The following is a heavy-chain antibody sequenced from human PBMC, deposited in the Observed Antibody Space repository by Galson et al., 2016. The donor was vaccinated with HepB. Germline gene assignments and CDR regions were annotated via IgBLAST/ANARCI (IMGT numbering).Heavy chain of an antibody. CDR1: GYTFITYY. J-gene: IGHJ3*02. Sequence: SVKVSCKASGYTFITYYMHWVRQAPGQGLEWMGIINPSGGSTRYGLRFQGRLTMTRDTSTRTVYMELSSLRSEDTAVYYCARVRDSRSDTNEAFDIWGQGTMVTVSS. V-gene: IGHV1-46*01. CDR3: ARVRDSRSDTNEAFDI. CDR2: INPSGGST. D-gene: IGHD2-21*02.